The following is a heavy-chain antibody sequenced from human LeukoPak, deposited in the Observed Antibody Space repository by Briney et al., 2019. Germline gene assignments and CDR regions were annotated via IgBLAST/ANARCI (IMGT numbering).Heavy chain of an antibody. CDR2: IYHSGST. D-gene: IGHD3-22*01. CDR1: GYSISSGYY. CDR3: AREAYYYDSSGPIDY. V-gene: IGHV4-38-2*01. Sequence: PSETLSLTCAVSGYSISSGYYWGWIRQPPGKGLEWIGSIYHSGSTYYNPSLKSRVTISVDTSKNQFSLKLSSVTAADTAVYYCAREAYYYDSSGPIDYWGQGTLVTVSS. J-gene: IGHJ4*02.